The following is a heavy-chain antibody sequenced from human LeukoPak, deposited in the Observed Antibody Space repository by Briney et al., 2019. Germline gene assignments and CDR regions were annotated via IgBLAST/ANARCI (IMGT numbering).Heavy chain of an antibody. Sequence: SETLSLTCTVSGGSISSGDYYWSWIRQPPGKGLEWIGYIYYSGSTYYNPSLKSRVTISVDTSKNQFSLKLSSVTAADTAVYYCATSQGSGSYAGTFDYWGQGTLVTVSS. J-gene: IGHJ4*02. CDR1: GGSISSGDYY. D-gene: IGHD1-26*01. CDR2: IYYSGST. CDR3: ATSQGSGSYAGTFDY. V-gene: IGHV4-30-4*08.